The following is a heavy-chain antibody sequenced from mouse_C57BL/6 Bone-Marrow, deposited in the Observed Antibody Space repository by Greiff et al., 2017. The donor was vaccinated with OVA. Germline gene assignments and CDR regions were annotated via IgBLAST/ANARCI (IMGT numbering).Heavy chain of an antibody. V-gene: IGHV5-6*01. D-gene: IGHD2-3*01. CDR1: GFTFSSYG. CDR3: ARPYEGYYWYFDV. CDR2: ISSGGSYT. Sequence: EVKLMESGGDLVKPGGSLTLSCAASGFTFSSYGMSWVRQTPDKRLEWVATISSGGSYTYYPDSVKGRFTISRDTAKNTLYLQMSSLKSEDTAMYYCARPYEGYYWYFDVWGTGTTVTVAS. J-gene: IGHJ1*03.